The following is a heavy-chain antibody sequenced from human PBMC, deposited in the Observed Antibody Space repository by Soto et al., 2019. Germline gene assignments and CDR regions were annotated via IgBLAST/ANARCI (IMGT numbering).Heavy chain of an antibody. J-gene: IGHJ4*01. CDR2: ISGSGDYI. CDR1: GFIFSRYT. V-gene: IGHV3-21*01. D-gene: IGHD3-10*01. Sequence: PGGSLRLSCGASGFIFSRYTMNWVRQAPGKGLEWVASISGSGDYIYYADSVKGRFTISRDTAGSSLSLQMNSLRADDTAVYYCARAAVYATGTLDFWGHGTLVTVYS. CDR3: ARAAVYATGTLDF.